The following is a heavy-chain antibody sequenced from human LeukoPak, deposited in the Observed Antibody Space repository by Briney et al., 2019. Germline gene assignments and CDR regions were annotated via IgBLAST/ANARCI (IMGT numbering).Heavy chain of an antibody. J-gene: IGHJ4*02. V-gene: IGHV3-21*01. CDR2: ISSSSNYI. D-gene: IGHD3-10*01. CDR1: GFTFSSYS. Sequence: GGSLRLSCAASGFTFSSYSMNWVRQAPGKGLEWVSSISSSSNYIYYADSMKGRFTISRDNAKNSLYLQMNSLRAEDTAVYYCAKDLHYGSADYWGQGTLVTVSS. CDR3: AKDLHYGSADY.